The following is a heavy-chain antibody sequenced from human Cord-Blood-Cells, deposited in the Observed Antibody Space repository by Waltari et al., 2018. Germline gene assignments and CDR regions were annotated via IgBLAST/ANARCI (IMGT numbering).Heavy chain of an antibody. V-gene: IGHV1-58*02. CDR1: GFTFTSSA. D-gene: IGHD3-10*01. CDR3: AADTENYYGSGSYYAFDI. CDR2: IVVGSGNT. Sequence: QMQLVQSGPEVKKPGTSVKVSCKASGFTFTSSAMPRVRQARGQRLEWIGWIVVGSGNTNYAQKFQERVTITRDMSTSTAYMELSSLRSEDTAVYYCAADTENYYGSGSYYAFDIWGQGTMVTVSS. J-gene: IGHJ3*02.